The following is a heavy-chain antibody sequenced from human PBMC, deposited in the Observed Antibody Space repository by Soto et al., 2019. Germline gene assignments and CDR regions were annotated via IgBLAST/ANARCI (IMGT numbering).Heavy chain of an antibody. V-gene: IGHV3-21*01. J-gene: IGHJ4*02. Sequence: EVQLVESGGGLVKPGGSLRLSCAASGFTFSSYSMNWVRQAPGKGLEWVSSISSSSSYTYYADSVKGRFTISRDNAKNSLYLQMNSLRAEDTAVYYCARDVEELWLLFDYWGQGTLVTVSS. D-gene: IGHD5-18*01. CDR3: ARDVEELWLLFDY. CDR1: GFTFSSYS. CDR2: ISSSSSYT.